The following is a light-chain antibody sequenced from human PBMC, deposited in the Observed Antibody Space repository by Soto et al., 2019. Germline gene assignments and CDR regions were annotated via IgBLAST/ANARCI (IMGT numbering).Light chain of an antibody. J-gene: IGLJ2*01. CDR3: SSYTSSSTLEGVV. CDR1: SSDVGGYNY. V-gene: IGLV2-14*01. Sequence: ALTQPASVSGSPGQSITISCTGTSSDVGGYNYVSWYQQHPGKAPKLMIYDVSNRPSGVSNRFSGSKSGNTASLTISGLQAEDEADYYCSSYTSSSTLEGVVFGGGTKLTVL. CDR2: DVS.